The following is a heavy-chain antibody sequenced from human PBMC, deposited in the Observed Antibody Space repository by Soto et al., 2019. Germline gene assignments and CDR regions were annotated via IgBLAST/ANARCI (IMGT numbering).Heavy chain of an antibody. Sequence: QVQLQESGPGLVESSQTLSLTCTVSGGSISSGGYYWSWIRQHPGKGLEWIGYIYYSGSTYYNPSLKSRVTISVDTSKNQFSLKLSSVTAADTAVYYCARVDEGYCSGGSCYPYRYYYGMDVWGQGTTVTVSS. CDR1: GGSISSGGYY. CDR2: IYYSGST. V-gene: IGHV4-31*03. CDR3: ARVDEGYCSGGSCYPYRYYYGMDV. J-gene: IGHJ6*02. D-gene: IGHD2-15*01.